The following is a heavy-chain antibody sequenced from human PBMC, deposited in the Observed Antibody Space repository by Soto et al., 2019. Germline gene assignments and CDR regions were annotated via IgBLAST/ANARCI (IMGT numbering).Heavy chain of an antibody. J-gene: IGHJ4*02. Sequence: PSETLSLTCTVSGGSISSGGYYWSWIRQHPGKGLEWIGYIYYSGSTYYNPSLKSRVTISVDTSKNQFSLKLSSVTAADTAVYYCARPRYYYDSSGHYFDYWGQVTLVTVSS. CDR2: IYYSGST. V-gene: IGHV4-31*03. CDR3: ARPRYYYDSSGHYFDY. D-gene: IGHD3-22*01. CDR1: GGSISSGGYY.